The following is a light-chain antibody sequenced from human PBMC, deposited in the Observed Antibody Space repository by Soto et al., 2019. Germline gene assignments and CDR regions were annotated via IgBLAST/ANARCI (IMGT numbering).Light chain of an antibody. CDR1: KIGSKI. V-gene: IGLV3-21*02. CDR2: DAT. J-gene: IGLJ1*01. CDR3: QVWASTAEFFV. Sequence: SYDLTQPPSVSVAPGQTAKITCGGDKIGSKIVHWYKQRTGQAPVAVVFDATDRPSGIPDRISASRSGDTATLTTSRVDAGDEADYYCQVWASTAEFFVFGSGTKVTVL.